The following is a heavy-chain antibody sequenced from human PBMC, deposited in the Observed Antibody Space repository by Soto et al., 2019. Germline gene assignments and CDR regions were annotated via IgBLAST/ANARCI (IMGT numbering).Heavy chain of an antibody. CDR2: IIHAFATP. Sequence: QVQLVQSGAEVKNPGSSVNVSCKTVGGTMRSFAFSWVRQSPGQGLEWMGGIIHAFATPNHAQKFQDGVTISADESTNTVYMELRRLRSEDSALYFCVRGADVCGYNWKYVHVEVGGQGTQITVSS. CDR1: GGTMRSFA. V-gene: IGHV1-69*01. J-gene: IGHJ4*02. CDR3: VRGADVCGYNWKYVHVEV. D-gene: IGHD1-20*01.